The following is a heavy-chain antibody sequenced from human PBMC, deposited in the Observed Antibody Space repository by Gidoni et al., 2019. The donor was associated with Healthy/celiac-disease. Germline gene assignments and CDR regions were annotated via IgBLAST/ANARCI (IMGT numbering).Heavy chain of an antibody. V-gene: IGHV4-31*03. CDR1: GGSISSGGDY. Sequence: QVQLQESGPGRVKPSQTLSLTCTVSGGSISSGGDYWSWIRQHPGKGLEWIGYIYSSGSTYYNPSLKSRVTISVDTSKNQFSLKLSSVTAADTAVYYCAREQPYYYDSSGYYEYGMDVWGQGTTVTVSS. CDR2: IYSSGST. J-gene: IGHJ6*02. CDR3: AREQPYYYDSSGYYEYGMDV. D-gene: IGHD3-22*01.